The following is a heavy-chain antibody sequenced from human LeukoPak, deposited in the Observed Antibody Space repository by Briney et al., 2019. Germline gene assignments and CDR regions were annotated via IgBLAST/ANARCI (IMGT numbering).Heavy chain of an antibody. D-gene: IGHD3-22*01. J-gene: IGHJ3*02. Sequence: SETLSLTCTVSGGSISSYYWSWIRQPPGKGLEWIGYIYYSGGTNYNPSLKSRVTISVDTSKNQFSLKLSSVTAADTAVYYCARLYYYDSSGRLWAFDIWGQGTMVTVSS. V-gene: IGHV4-59*01. CDR3: ARLYYYDSSGRLWAFDI. CDR2: IYYSGGT. CDR1: GGSISSYY.